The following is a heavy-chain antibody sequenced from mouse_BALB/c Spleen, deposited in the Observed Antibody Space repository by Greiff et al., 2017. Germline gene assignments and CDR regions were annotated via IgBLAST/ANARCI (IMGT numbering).Heavy chain of an antibody. CDR2: INPYNGGT. Sequence: EVQLQQSGPELVKPGASMKISCKASGYSFTGYTMNWVKQSHGKNLEWIGLINPYNGGTSYNQKFKGKATLTVDKSSSTAYMELLSLTSEDSAVYYCARTRTSSRGNYYEGFDYWGQGTTLTVSS. V-gene: IGHV1-26*01. D-gene: IGHD2-1*01. CDR3: ARTRTSSRGNYYEGFDY. CDR1: GYSFTGYT. J-gene: IGHJ2*01.